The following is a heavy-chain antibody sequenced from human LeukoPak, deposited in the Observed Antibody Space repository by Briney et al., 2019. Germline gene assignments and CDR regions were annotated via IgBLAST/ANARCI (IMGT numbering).Heavy chain of an antibody. D-gene: IGHD6-13*01. CDR2: ISSSSSYT. CDR1: GFPLSDYY. J-gene: IGHJ4*02. CDR3: ARDAFSLAAAGTSDY. V-gene: IGHV3-11*05. Sequence: GGSLRLSCAASGFPLSDYYMSCLRQAPGKGLEWVSYISSSSSYTNYADSVKGRFTISRDNAKNSLYLQMNSLRAEDTAVYYCARDAFSLAAAGTSDYWGQGTLVSVSA.